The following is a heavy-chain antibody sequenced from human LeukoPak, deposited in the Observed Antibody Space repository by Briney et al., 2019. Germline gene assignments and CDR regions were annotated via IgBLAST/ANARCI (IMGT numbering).Heavy chain of an antibody. J-gene: IGHJ4*02. CDR1: GFTFSSCA. CDR3: AKGASASRYFDY. V-gene: IGHV3-23*01. Sequence: GGSLRLSWAASGFTFSSCAMNWVRQAPGRGLEWVSDISASGGSTNYADAVKGRFTISRDNAKNTLYLQMNSLRVEDAAVYYCAKGASASRYFDYWGQGTLVTVSS. CDR2: ISASGGST. D-gene: IGHD1-26*01.